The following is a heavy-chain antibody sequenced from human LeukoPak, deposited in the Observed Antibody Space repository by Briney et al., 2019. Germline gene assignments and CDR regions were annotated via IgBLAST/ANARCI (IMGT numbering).Heavy chain of an antibody. CDR2: INHSGST. CDR1: GGSFSGYY. J-gene: IGHJ3*02. V-gene: IGHV4-34*01. Sequence: SETLSLTCAVYGGSFSGYYWSWIRQPPGKGLEWIGEINHSGSTNCNPSLKSRVTISVDTSKNQFSLKLSSVTAADTAVYYCARRANRRRAFDIWGQGTMVTVSS. CDR3: ARRANRRRAFDI. D-gene: IGHD4/OR15-4a*01.